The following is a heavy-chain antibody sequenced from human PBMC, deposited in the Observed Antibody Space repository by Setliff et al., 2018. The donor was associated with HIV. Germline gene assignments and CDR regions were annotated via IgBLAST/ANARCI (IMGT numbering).Heavy chain of an antibody. CDR3: VTSPGSFTSVDETEAGDY. CDR2: INPNTGAT. J-gene: IGHJ4*02. Sequence: ASVKVSCKTSGYMFIAYGMSWVRLAPGQGLEWMGWINPNTGATHYAQKFQGRVTLTRDTSISTAYMELNRLRSDDTATYFCVTSPGSFTSVDETEAGDYWGQGTLVTVSS. CDR1: GYMFIAYG. V-gene: IGHV1-2*02. D-gene: IGHD6-25*01.